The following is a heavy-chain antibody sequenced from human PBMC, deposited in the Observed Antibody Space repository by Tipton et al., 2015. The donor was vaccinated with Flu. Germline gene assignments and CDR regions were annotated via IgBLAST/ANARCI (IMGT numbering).Heavy chain of an antibody. Sequence: TLSLTCVVSNYSIIDGYYWGWIRQPPGKGLEWIGTIYHSGGTNYNPSLKSRVTISVDTSKNQFSLKLSSVTAADAAMYFCARGDYGDYDHEADAFDIWGQGTLVTVSA. CDR1: NYSIIDGYY. CDR3: ARGDYGDYDHEADAFDI. V-gene: IGHV4-38-2*01. D-gene: IGHD4-17*01. CDR2: IYHSGGT. J-gene: IGHJ3*02.